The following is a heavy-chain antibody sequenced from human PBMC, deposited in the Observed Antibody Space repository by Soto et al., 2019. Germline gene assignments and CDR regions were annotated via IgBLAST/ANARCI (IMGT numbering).Heavy chain of an antibody. D-gene: IGHD3-3*01. V-gene: IGHV1-3*01. Sequence: ASVKVSCKASGYTFTSYAMHWVRQAPGQRLEWMGWINAGNGNTKYSQKFQGRVTITRDTSASTAYMELSSLRSEDTAVYYCAREEEYYDFWSGYPRYYGMDVWGQGTTVTVS. CDR2: INAGNGNT. J-gene: IGHJ6*02. CDR1: GYTFTSYA. CDR3: AREEEYYDFWSGYPRYYGMDV.